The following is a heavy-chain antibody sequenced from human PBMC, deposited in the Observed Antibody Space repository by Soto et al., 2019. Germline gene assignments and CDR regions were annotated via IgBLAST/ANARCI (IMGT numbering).Heavy chain of an antibody. CDR2: FIPVINVT. CDR1: GGTFRRYA. Sequence: VASVKVSCKASGGTFRRYAMNWLRQAPGQGLEWMGSFIPVINVTNYAPKFQGRVTITTDESSTTAYIDLNRLTFEDTAIYYCATRPLNWNDWFDPWGQGTLVTVPQ. J-gene: IGHJ5*02. D-gene: IGHD1-1*01. CDR3: ATRPLNWNDWFDP. V-gene: IGHV1-69*04.